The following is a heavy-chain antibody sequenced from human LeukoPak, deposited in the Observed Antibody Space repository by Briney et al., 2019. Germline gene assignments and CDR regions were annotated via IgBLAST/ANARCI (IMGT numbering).Heavy chain of an antibody. V-gene: IGHV4-38-2*01. D-gene: IGHD3-22*01. CDR1: GYSTSSDKY. CDR3: SRGPWDSSSANYMRRFDY. Sequence: SETLSLTSAVSGYSTSSDKYSTWVRQPPPQGMEWTGGIYHSGSTYYNPSLQRRVTTSLDSTQKQFSLNLSSVTAPAPTVHYCSRGPWDSSSANYMRRFDYWGQGTLVTVSS. CDR2: IYHSGST. J-gene: IGHJ4*02.